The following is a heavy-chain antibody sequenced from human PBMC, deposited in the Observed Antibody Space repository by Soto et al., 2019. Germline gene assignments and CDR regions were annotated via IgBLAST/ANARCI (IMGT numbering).Heavy chain of an antibody. V-gene: IGHV1-18*01. J-gene: IGHJ5*02. D-gene: IGHD7-27*01. CDR2: ISAYNGNT. Sequence: ASVKVSCKASGYTFTSYGISWVRQAPGQGLEWIGWISAYNGNTNYAQKLQGRVTMTTDTSTSTAYMELRSQRSDDTAVYYCAGDSSVRGALGWFDPWGQGTLVTVYS. CDR3: AGDSSVRGALGWFDP. CDR1: GYTFTSYG.